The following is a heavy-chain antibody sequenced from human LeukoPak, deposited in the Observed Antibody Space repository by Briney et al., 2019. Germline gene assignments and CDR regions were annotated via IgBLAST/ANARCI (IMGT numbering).Heavy chain of an antibody. Sequence: GGSLRLSCAASGFYFEDYTMYWVRQVPAKGLEWVSIISMDGTNTYYAESVKGRFTISRDNSKNSLSLQMNSLRTEDTALYYCAKGRGTGYRYGPIENWGQGTLVTVSS. J-gene: IGHJ4*02. V-gene: IGHV3-43*01. CDR1: GFYFEDYT. CDR2: ISMDGTNT. D-gene: IGHD5-18*01. CDR3: AKGRGTGYRYGPIEN.